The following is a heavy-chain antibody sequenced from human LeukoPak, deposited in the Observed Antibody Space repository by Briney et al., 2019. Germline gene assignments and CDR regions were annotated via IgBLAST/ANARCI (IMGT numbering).Heavy chain of an antibody. J-gene: IGHJ3*02. Sequence: PGGSLRLSCAASGFTFSSYGMSWVRQAPGKGLEWVSGISGSGGSTNYADSVKGRFTISRDNSKNTLYLQMNSLRAEDTAVYYCAKDMFPCGGDCYWESAFDIWGQGTMVTVSS. CDR2: ISGSGGST. D-gene: IGHD2-21*02. V-gene: IGHV3-23*01. CDR3: AKDMFPCGGDCYWESAFDI. CDR1: GFTFSSYG.